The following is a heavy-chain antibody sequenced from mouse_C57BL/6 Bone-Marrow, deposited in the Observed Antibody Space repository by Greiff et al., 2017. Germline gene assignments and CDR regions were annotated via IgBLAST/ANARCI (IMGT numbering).Heavy chain of an antibody. J-gene: IGHJ3*01. CDR1: GYTFTSYW. CDR2: INPSSGST. CDR3: AGLWPFAY. Sequence: QVQLQQSGAELAKPGASVKLSCKASGYTFTSYWMHWVKQRPGQGLEWIGYINPSSGSTKYNQKFKDKATLTAEKSSSTAYMQLSSLTYEDSAVYYCAGLWPFAYWGQGTLVTVSA. D-gene: IGHD1-1*02. V-gene: IGHV1-7*01.